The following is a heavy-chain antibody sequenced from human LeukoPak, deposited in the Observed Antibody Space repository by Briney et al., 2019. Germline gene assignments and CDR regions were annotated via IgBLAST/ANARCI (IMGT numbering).Heavy chain of an antibody. CDR2: IKPSGDNT. Sequence: GASVKVSCKTSGYSFTSYNLHWVRQAPGQRLEWMGIIKPSGDNTNYAQKFQGRVTMTSDTSTSTVYMQLSSLKSEDTAVYYCAKVGSRLFGVLIPLSFDYWGQGTLITVSS. D-gene: IGHD3-3*01. V-gene: IGHV1-46*01. CDR1: GYSFTSYN. J-gene: IGHJ4*02. CDR3: AKVGSRLFGVLIPLSFDY.